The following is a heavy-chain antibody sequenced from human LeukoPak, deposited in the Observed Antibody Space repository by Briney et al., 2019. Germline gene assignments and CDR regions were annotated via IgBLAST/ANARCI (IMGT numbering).Heavy chain of an antibody. D-gene: IGHD2-21*01. CDR3: ATARVRSGFYLDY. Sequence: GGSLRLSCAASGFTFTTYVMSWVRQAPGKGLEWVSGISGSGAVTYYADSVKGRSTISKDSSKETLYLQMSSLRAEDTAVYYCATARVRSGFYLDYWGQGTLVTVSS. V-gene: IGHV3-23*01. CDR1: GFTFTTYV. CDR2: ISGSGAVT. J-gene: IGHJ4*02.